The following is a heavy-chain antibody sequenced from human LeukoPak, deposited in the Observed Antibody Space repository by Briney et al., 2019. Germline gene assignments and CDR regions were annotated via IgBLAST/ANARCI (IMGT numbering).Heavy chain of an antibody. V-gene: IGHV4-59*08. CDR3: ARHWGGSYLHYFDY. Sequence: SETLSLTCTVSGGSISSYYWSWIRQPPGKGLEWIGYIYYSGSTNYNPSLKSRVTLSVDTSKNQFALKLSSVTAADTAVYYCARHWGGSYLHYFDYWGQGTLVTVSS. CDR2: IYYSGST. CDR1: GGSISSYY. J-gene: IGHJ4*02. D-gene: IGHD1-26*01.